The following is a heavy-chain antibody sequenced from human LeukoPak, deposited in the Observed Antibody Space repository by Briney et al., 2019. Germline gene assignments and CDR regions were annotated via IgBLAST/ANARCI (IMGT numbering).Heavy chain of an antibody. D-gene: IGHD6-6*01. CDR3: ARRATYSSSYHDY. Sequence: GESLKISCKGSGYSFTNYWIGWVRQMPGKGLEWMGIIYPADSDTRYSPSFQGQVTISADKSISTAYLQWSSLKASDTAMYYCARRATYSSSYHDYWGQGTLVTVSS. CDR1: GYSFTNYW. V-gene: IGHV5-51*01. CDR2: IYPADSDT. J-gene: IGHJ4*02.